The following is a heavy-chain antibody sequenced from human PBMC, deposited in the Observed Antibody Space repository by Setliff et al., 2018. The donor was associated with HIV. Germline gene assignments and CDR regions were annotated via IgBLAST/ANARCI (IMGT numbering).Heavy chain of an antibody. D-gene: IGHD5-12*01. J-gene: IGHJ4*02. CDR2: IAYSGST. Sequence: PSETLSLTCTVSGASISSSTYHWGWIRQSSGKGLEWIGSIAYSGSTSYSPSLKSRVTISVDKSKNQFSLKLSSVTAADTAVYYCARDRPYSGYPDWGQGTLVTVSS. CDR3: ARDRPYSGYPD. CDR1: GASISSSTYH. V-gene: IGHV4-39*07.